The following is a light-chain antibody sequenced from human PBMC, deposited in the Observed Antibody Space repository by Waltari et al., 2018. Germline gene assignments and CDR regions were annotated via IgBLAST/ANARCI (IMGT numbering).Light chain of an antibody. CDR2: SHD. J-gene: IGLJ1*01. V-gene: IGLV1-44*01. CDR1: RPNIGSNA. CDR3: ASWDDSLNGYV. Sequence: QSVLTQPPSASGTPGPRVTLSCSGSRPNIGSNALNWYQHLPGTAPKLLIYSHDQRPSGVPDRFSGSKSGTSASLAITGLQSEDEAHYYCASWDDSLNGYVFGTGTKVTVL.